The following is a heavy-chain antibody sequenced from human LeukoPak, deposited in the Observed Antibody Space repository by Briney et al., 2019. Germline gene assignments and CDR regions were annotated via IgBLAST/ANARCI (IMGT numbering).Heavy chain of an antibody. V-gene: IGHV3-74*03. J-gene: IGHJ4*02. CDR3: SRSQFDY. CDR1: GFPFSSYW. CDR2: ISGDGTTK. Sequence: PGGSLRLSCEPSGFPFSSYWMLWVRQAPGKGLVWVSRISGDGTTKTYADFVRGRFTISRDNTKNILYLQMNSLRVEDTAIYFCSRSQFDYWGQGVLVTVSS.